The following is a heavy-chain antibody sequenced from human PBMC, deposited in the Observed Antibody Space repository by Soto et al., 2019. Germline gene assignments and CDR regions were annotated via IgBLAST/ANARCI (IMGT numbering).Heavy chain of an antibody. CDR3: AARIYVILSGYYGTNPTLLDS. V-gene: IGHV4-31*03. CDR2: IYYSGST. CDR1: GGAISRGGHY. D-gene: IGHD3-9*01. Sequence: SETRSLTCTVSGGAISRGGHYWSWIRQHPGKGLEWIGYIYYSGSTYYNPSLKSRVTISVDTSKNQFSLKLSSVTAADTAVYYCAARIYVILSGYYGTNPTLLDSWGQRTLVTVSS. J-gene: IGHJ5*01.